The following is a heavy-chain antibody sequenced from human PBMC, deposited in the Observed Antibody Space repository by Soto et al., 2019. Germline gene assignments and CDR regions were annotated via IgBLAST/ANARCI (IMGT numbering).Heavy chain of an antibody. Sequence: ASVKVSCKASGGTFISYAISWVRQAPGQGLEWMGGIIPIFGTANYAQKFQGRVTITADESTSTAYMELSSLRSEDTAVYYCEKKKFYSDSSGYWIQYYYYGMDVWGQGTTVTVSS. CDR1: GGTFISYA. V-gene: IGHV1-69*13. CDR2: IIPIFGTA. J-gene: IGHJ6*02. D-gene: IGHD3-22*01. CDR3: EKKKFYSDSSGYWIQYYYYGMDV.